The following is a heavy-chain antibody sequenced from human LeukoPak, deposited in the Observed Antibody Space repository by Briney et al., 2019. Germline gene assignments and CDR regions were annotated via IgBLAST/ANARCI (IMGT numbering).Heavy chain of an antibody. V-gene: IGHV1-18*01. CDR3: ARDSPGYYYDSSGYYASDAFDI. Sequence: AASVKVSCKASGYTFTSYGISWVRQAPGQGLEWMGWISAYNGNTNYAQKLQGRVTMTTDTSTSTAYMELRSLRSDDTAVYYRARDSPGYYYDSSGYYASDAFDIWGQGTMVTVSS. CDR2: ISAYNGNT. CDR1: GYTFTSYG. J-gene: IGHJ3*02. D-gene: IGHD3-22*01.